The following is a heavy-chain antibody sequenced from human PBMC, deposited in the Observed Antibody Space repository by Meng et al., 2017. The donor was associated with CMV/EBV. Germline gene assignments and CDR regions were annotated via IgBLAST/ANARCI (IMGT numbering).Heavy chain of an antibody. CDR3: ARDRVFGWSGWVRGVNNYGMDV. V-gene: IGHV4-59*01. J-gene: IGHJ6*02. Sequence: GSLRLSCTVSGGSISSYYWSWIRQPPGKGLEWIGYIYYSGSTNYNPSLKSRVTISVDTSKNQFSLKLSSVTAADTAVYYCARDRVFGWSGWVRGVNNYGMDVWGQGTTVTVSS. CDR1: GGSISSYY. CDR2: IYYSGST. D-gene: IGHD3-10*01.